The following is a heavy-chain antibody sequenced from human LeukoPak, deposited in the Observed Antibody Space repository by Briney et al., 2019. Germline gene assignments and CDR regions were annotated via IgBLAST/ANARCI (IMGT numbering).Heavy chain of an antibody. CDR3: ARSGSGSLNWFDP. CDR1: GGSFSGYY. CDR2: INHSGST. D-gene: IGHD3-10*01. Sequence: SETLSLTCAVYGGSFSGYYWSWIRQPPGKGLEWIGEINHSGSTNYNPSLKSRVTISVDTSKSQFSLRLSSVTAADTAVYYCARSGSGSLNWFDPWGQGTLVTVSS. J-gene: IGHJ5*02. V-gene: IGHV4-34*01.